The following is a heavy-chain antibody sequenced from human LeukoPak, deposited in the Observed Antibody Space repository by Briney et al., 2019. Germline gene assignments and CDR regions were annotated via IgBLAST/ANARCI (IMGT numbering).Heavy chain of an antibody. J-gene: IGHJ4*02. CDR1: GFTFSSYS. CDR3: ARDSPRIYYDSSGYPDY. CDR2: ISSSSSTI. Sequence: GGSLRLSCAASGFTFSSYSMNWVRQAPGKGPEWVSYISSSSSTIYYADSVKGRFTISRDNAKNSLYLQMNSLRAEDTAVYYCARDSPRIYYDSSGYPDYWGQGTLVTVSS. D-gene: IGHD3-22*01. V-gene: IGHV3-48*01.